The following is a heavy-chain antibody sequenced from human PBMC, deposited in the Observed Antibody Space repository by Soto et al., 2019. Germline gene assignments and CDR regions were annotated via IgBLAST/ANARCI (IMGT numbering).Heavy chain of an antibody. CDR1: GGSISSYY. D-gene: IGHD3-9*01. CDR2: IYYGGST. V-gene: IGHV4-59*08. J-gene: IGHJ5*02. Sequence: SETLSLTCTVSGGSISSYYWSWIRQPPGKGLEWIGYIYYGGSTNYNPSLKSRVTISVDTSKNQFSLKLSSVTAADTAVYYCARQLRYFDWLNWFDPWGQGTLVTVSS. CDR3: ARQLRYFDWLNWFDP.